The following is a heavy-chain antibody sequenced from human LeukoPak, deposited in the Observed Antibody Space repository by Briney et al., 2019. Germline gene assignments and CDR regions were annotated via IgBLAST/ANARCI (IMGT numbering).Heavy chain of an antibody. CDR3: ARRVKLGYCSSTSCFTLPDAFDI. J-gene: IGHJ3*02. Sequence: GESLKISCKASGYSFTTYWIAWVRQMPGKGLEWMGIIFPGDSDTRYSPSFQGQVTISADKTISTAYLQWSSLKASDTAMYYCARRVKLGYCSSTSCFTLPDAFDIWGQGTMVTVSS. CDR2: IFPGDSDT. CDR1: GYSFTTYW. V-gene: IGHV5-51*01. D-gene: IGHD2-2*02.